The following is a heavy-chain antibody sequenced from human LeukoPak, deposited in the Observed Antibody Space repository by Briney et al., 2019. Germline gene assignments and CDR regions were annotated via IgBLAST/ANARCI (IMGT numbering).Heavy chain of an antibody. J-gene: IGHJ4*02. CDR2: ISSSGSTI. CDR1: GFTFSDYY. CDR3: ARGMDYDILAGPPDY. D-gene: IGHD3-9*01. Sequence: GGSLRLSCAASGFTFSDYYMSWIRQAPGKGLEWVSYISSSGSTIYYADSVKGRFTISRDNSKNSLYLQMNSLRGEDTAVYYCARGMDYDILAGPPDYWGQGTLVTVSS. V-gene: IGHV3-11*04.